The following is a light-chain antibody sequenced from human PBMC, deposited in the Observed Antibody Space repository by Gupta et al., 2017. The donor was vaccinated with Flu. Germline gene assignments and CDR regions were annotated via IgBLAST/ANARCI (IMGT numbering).Light chain of an antibody. CDR1: SSSIGRNA. CDR2: SNN. Sequence: QSVVTQPPSASGTPGPRVTISCSGGSSSIGRNAVNWYQQLPGTAPKLLIYSNNQRPSGVPVRFSGSKSGTSASLAISGLQSEDEAHYYCATWDHSLNGVVFGGGTKLTVL. J-gene: IGLJ2*01. V-gene: IGLV1-44*01. CDR3: ATWDHSLNGVV.